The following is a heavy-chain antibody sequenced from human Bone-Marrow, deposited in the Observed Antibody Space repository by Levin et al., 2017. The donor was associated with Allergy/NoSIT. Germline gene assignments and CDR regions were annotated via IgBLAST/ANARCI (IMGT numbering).Heavy chain of an antibody. CDR1: GFTFSDRG. CDR2: ISSDANHK. D-gene: IGHD6-25*01. Sequence: HAGGSLRLSCTASGFTFSDRGMHWVRQAPGKGLEWLALISSDANHKYHADSIKGRFTISRDNSKNTLHLQMSDLRPEDTAVFYCARGGRQRGTFDLWGQGTMVTVSS. J-gene: IGHJ3*01. CDR3: ARGGRQRGTFDL. V-gene: IGHV3-30*03.